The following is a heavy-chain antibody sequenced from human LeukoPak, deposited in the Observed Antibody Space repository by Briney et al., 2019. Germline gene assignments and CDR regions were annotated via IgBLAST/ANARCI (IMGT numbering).Heavy chain of an antibody. J-gene: IGHJ6*02. Sequence: GGSLRLSCAASGFTFSSYGMHWVRQAPGKGLEWVAVIWYDGSNKYYADSVKGRFTISRDNSKNTLYLQMNSLRAEDTAVYYCARQNPYCSSTSCYLFSGADYYYAMDVWGQGTTVTVSS. CDR1: GFTFSSYG. V-gene: IGHV3-33*01. CDR3: ARQNPYCSSTSCYLFSGADYYYAMDV. CDR2: IWYDGSNK. D-gene: IGHD2-2*01.